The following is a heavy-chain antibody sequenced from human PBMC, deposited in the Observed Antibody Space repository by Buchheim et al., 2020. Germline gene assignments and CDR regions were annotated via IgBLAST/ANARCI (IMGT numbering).Heavy chain of an antibody. V-gene: IGHV3-74*02. CDR1: GFTVSSNY. D-gene: IGHD2-21*02. CDR2: INSDGSST. CDR3: ARVACGGDCYPKPDYFDY. J-gene: IGHJ4*02. Sequence: EVQLVESGGGLVQPGGSLRLSCAASGFTVSSNYMSWVRQAPGKGLEWVSRINSDGSSTSYADSVKGRFTISRDNTKNTLYLQMNSLRAEDTAVYYCARVACGGDCYPKPDYFDYWGQGTL.